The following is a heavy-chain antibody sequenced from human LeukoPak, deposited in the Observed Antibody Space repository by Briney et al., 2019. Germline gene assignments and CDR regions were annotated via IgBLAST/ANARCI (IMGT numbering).Heavy chain of an antibody. CDR1: GGSISSGGYY. CDR2: IYYSGST. CDR3: ARKAIYRRAVAGNNLDY. V-gene: IGHV4-31*03. J-gene: IGHJ4*02. D-gene: IGHD6-19*01. Sequence: SETLSLTCTVSGGSISSGGYYWSWIRQHPGKGLEWIGYIYYSGSTYYNPSLKSRVTISVDTSKNQFSLKLSSVTAADTAVYYCARKAIYRRAVAGNNLDYWGQGTLVTVSS.